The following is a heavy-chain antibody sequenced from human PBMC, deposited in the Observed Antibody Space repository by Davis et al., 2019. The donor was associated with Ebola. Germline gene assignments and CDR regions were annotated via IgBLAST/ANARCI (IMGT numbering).Heavy chain of an antibody. CDR3: ARFRRTFYYYYGMDV. CDR1: GGSTSSSSYY. J-gene: IGHJ6*02. Sequence: SETLSLTCTVSGGSTSSSSYYWSWIRQPPGKGLEWTGEINHSGSTNYNPSLKSRVTISVDTSKNQFSLKLSSVTAEDTAVYYCARFRRTFYYYYGMDVWGQGTTVTVSS. CDR2: INHSGST. V-gene: IGHV4-39*07. D-gene: IGHD1/OR15-1a*01.